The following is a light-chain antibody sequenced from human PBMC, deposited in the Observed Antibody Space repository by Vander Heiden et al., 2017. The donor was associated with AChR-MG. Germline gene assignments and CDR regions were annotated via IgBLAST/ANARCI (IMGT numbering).Light chain of an antibody. CDR3: SSYTSSSTLVYV. Sequence: QSALTQPASVSGSPGQSITISCTGTSSDVGGYNYVSWYQQHPGKAPKLMSYDVSKRPSGVSNRFSGSKSGNTASLTISGLQAEDEADYYCSSYTSSSTLVYVFGTGTKVTVL. J-gene: IGLJ1*01. V-gene: IGLV2-14*01. CDR2: DVS. CDR1: SSDVGGYNY.